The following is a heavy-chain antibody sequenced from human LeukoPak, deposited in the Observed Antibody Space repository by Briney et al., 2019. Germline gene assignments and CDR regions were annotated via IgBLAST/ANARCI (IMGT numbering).Heavy chain of an antibody. CDR3: AVAYDDYYDRSGITLLY. CDR1: AGSISSYY. V-gene: IGHV4-59*01. CDR2: IYYIGST. Sequence: SETRSLTCTVAAGSISSYYWSWIRQPPGKGLEWIGYIYYIGSTNYNPSLKSRVTISVDPSKNQFSLRLGSVTAADTAVYYCAVAYDDYYDRSGITLLYWGQGTLVTVSS. J-gene: IGHJ4*02. D-gene: IGHD3-22*01.